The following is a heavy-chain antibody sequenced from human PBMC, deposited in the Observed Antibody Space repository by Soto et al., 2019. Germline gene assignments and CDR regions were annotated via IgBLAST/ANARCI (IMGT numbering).Heavy chain of an antibody. CDR2: INPNSGGT. D-gene: IGHD3-3*01. CDR3: ARGHVLRFLELLLPQDYYYYGMDV. J-gene: IGHJ6*02. Sequence: ASVKVSCKASGYTFTGYYMHWVRQAPGQGLEWMGWINPNSGGTNYAQKFQGWVTMTRDTSISTAYMELSRLRSDDTAVYYCARGHVLRFLELLLPQDYYYYGMDVWGQGTTVTVSS. CDR1: GYTFTGYY. V-gene: IGHV1-2*04.